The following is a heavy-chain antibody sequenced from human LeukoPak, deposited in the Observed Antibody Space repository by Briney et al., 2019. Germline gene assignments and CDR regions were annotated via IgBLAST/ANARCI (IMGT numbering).Heavy chain of an antibody. D-gene: IGHD3-16*01. Sequence: GGSLRLSCAVSGFTFANYAMSWVRQAPGKGLEWVSGISGNGDNTYYADSVKGRFTISRDNFKNTLHLQMNSLRAEDTAVYYCAKDTFRGGEFDYWGQGTLVTVSS. J-gene: IGHJ4*02. CDR1: GFTFANYA. V-gene: IGHV3-23*01. CDR2: ISGNGDNT. CDR3: AKDTFRGGEFDY.